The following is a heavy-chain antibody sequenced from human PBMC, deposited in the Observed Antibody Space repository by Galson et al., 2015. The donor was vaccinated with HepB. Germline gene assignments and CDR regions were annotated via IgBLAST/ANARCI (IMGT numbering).Heavy chain of an antibody. Sequence: SLRLSCAASGFTFSSYGMHWVRQAPGKGLEWVAVISYDGSNKYYADSVKGRFTISRDNSKNTLYLQMNSLRAEDTAVYYCAKLGVVAATQVDYWGQGTLVTVSS. J-gene: IGHJ4*02. CDR2: ISYDGSNK. D-gene: IGHD2-15*01. CDR1: GFTFSSYG. CDR3: AKLGVVAATQVDY. V-gene: IGHV3-30*18.